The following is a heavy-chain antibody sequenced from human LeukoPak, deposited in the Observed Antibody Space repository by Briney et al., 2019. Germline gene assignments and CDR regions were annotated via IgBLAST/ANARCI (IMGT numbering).Heavy chain of an antibody. Sequence: PGGSLRLSCAVSGFSFSNYWMSWVRQAPGKGLEWVGHIKEDGSEKNYVDSAKGRFTISRDNAKNSLYLQMNSLRAEDTAVYYCVRDESAVPTFRFDYWGQGTLVTVSS. CDR2: IKEDGSEK. J-gene: IGHJ4*02. D-gene: IGHD4-17*01. V-gene: IGHV3-7*01. CDR3: VRDESAVPTFRFDY. CDR1: GFSFSNYW.